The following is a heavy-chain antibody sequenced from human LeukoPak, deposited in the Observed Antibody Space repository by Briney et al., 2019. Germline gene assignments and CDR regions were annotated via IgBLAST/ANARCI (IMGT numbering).Heavy chain of an antibody. CDR1: GGSFSGYY. J-gene: IGHJ5*02. CDR3: ARGLTLKYQLPRKKTHNGSAP. CDR2: INHSGST. V-gene: IGHV4-34*01. Sequence: PSETLSLTCAVYGGSFSGYYWSWIRQPPGKGLEWIGEINHSGSTNYNPSLKSRVTISVDTSKNQFSLKLSSVTAADTAVYYWARGLTLKYQLPRKKTHNGSAPWGQGPLVTVSS. D-gene: IGHD2-2*01.